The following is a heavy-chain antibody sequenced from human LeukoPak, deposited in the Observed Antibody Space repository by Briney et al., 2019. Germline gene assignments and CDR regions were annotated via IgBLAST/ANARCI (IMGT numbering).Heavy chain of an antibody. CDR2: TIGGAGST. D-gene: IGHD2-2*01. CDR1: GFTFGDYA. V-gene: IGHV3-23*01. Sequence: GGSLRLSCTASGFTFGDYAMSWFRQAPGKGLEWVSGTIGGAGSTYYADSVRGRFTISGDNSKNTLYLQMNSLRADDTAVYYCAHGTMYQLDSWGQGTLVTVSS. CDR3: AHGTMYQLDS. J-gene: IGHJ4*02.